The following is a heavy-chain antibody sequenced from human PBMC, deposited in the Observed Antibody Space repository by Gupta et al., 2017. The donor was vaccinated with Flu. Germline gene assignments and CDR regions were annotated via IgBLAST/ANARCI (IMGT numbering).Heavy chain of an antibody. J-gene: IGHJ3*02. V-gene: IGHV4-34*01. CDR2: INHSGST. D-gene: IGHD2-15*01. Sequence: QVQLQQWGAGLLKPSETLSLTCAVYGGSFSGYYWSWIRQPPGKGLEWIGEINHSGSTNYNPSLKRRGTISVDTSKKQVARKMSSVTAAETAVYDCARGEGYGSGGSCYDAFDIGGQGTMVTVSS. CDR3: ARGEGYGSGGSCYDAFDI. CDR1: GGSFSGYY.